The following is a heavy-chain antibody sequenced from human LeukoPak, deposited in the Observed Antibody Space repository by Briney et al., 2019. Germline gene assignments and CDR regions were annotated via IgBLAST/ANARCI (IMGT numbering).Heavy chain of an antibody. J-gene: IGHJ3*02. CDR3: ARRAEVYNWNYADAFDI. Sequence: SVKVSCKASGGTFSSYAISWVRQAPGQGLEWMGRIFPIFGTANYAQKFQGRVTITTDEPTSTAYMELSSLRSEDTAVYYCARRAEVYNWNYADAFDIWGQGTMVTVSS. CDR1: GGTFSSYA. V-gene: IGHV1-69*05. CDR2: IFPIFGTA. D-gene: IGHD1-7*01.